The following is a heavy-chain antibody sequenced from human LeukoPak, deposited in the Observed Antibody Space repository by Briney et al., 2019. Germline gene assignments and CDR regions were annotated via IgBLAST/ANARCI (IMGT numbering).Heavy chain of an antibody. CDR3: AREDCRGGACSLGMDS. CDR1: DGSISSYY. V-gene: IGHV4-4*07. Sequence: SETLSLTCTVSDGSISSYYWSWIRQSAGKGLEWIGRIFTSGDTNYNPSLKSRVTMSVDTSKKQISLKLSSVTAADTAMYYCAREDCRGGACSLGMDSWGQGTLVTVSS. CDR2: IFTSGDT. J-gene: IGHJ4*02. D-gene: IGHD2-15*01.